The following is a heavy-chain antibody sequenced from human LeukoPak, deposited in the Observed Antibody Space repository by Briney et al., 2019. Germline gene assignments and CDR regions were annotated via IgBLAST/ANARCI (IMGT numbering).Heavy chain of an antibody. V-gene: IGHV3-21*01. CDR1: GFTFSGYG. Sequence: GSLRLSCVVSGFTFSGYGLSWVRQAPGKGLEWVSSISSSSSYIYYADSVKGRFTISRDNAKNSLYLQMNSLRAEDTAVYYCARSSGALRDFDYWGQGTLVTVSS. D-gene: IGHD6-19*01. CDR3: ARSSGALRDFDY. CDR2: ISSSSSYI. J-gene: IGHJ4*02.